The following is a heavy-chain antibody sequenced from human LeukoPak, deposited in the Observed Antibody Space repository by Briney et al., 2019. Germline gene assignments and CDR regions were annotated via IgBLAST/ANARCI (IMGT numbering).Heavy chain of an antibody. V-gene: IGHV4-59*08. J-gene: IGHJ3*02. CDR3: ARHAYYYDRSGSYEAFDI. CDR1: GGSISTYY. CDR2: MYYSGST. D-gene: IGHD3-22*01. Sequence: SETLSLTCTVSGGSISTYYGSWIRQPPGKGLEWIGSMYYSGSTNYKPSLKSRVTISVDTSKNQFSLKLSSVTAADTAVYYCARHAYYYDRSGSYEAFDIWGQGTMVTVSS.